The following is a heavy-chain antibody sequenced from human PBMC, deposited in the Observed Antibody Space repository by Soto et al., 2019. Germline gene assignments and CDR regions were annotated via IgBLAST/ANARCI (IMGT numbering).Heavy chain of an antibody. J-gene: IGHJ6*03. CDR3: ARGEMYSSSWPKINYYYYMDV. Sequence: QVQLQESGPGLVKPSETLSLTCTVSGGSISSYYWSWIRQPPGKGLEWIGYIYYSGSTNYNPSLKSRVTISVDTSKNQFSLKLSSVTAADTAVYYCARGEMYSSSWPKINYYYYMDVWGKGTTVTVSS. CDR2: IYYSGST. CDR1: GGSISSYY. D-gene: IGHD6-13*01. V-gene: IGHV4-59*01.